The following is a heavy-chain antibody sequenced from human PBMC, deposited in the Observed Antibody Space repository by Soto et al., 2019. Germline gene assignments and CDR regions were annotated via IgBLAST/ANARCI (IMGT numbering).Heavy chain of an antibody. CDR2: ISTDNGNT. D-gene: IGHD3-3*01. CDR1: GYTFTSSG. CDR3: ARDQGITTFGVYSMYYYGMDV. J-gene: IGHJ6*02. V-gene: IGHV1-18*01. Sequence: QVQLVQSGAEVKKPGASVKVSCKASGYTFTSSGISWVRQAPGQGLEWMGWISTDNGNTKYAQHLQGRVSLTTDTCTSTAYKDLRSLRYDDTAVYYCARDQGITTFGVYSMYYYGMDVWGQGTTVTVSS.